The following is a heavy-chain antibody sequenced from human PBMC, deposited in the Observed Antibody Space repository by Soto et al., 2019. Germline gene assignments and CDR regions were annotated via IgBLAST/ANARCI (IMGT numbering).Heavy chain of an antibody. CDR1: GFTFSSSA. Sequence: GGSLRLSCAVSGFTFSSSAMNWVRQAPGKGLEWVSAISDGGRFTYYIDTVKGRFTVSRDDSKNTLYLQMNSLRAEDTAIYYCAKFREYYQGSGSRTYYFYGMDVWGQGTTVTVSS. J-gene: IGHJ6*02. V-gene: IGHV3-23*01. CDR2: ISDGGRFT. CDR3: AKFREYYQGSGSRTYYFYGMDV. D-gene: IGHD3-10*01.